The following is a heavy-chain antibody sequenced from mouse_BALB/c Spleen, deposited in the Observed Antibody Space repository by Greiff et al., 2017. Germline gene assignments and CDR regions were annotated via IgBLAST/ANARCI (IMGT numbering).Heavy chain of an antibody. CDR1: GYSITSDYA. V-gene: IGHV3-2*02. J-gene: IGHJ4*01. D-gene: IGHD1-1*01. CDR3: ARKSSYRYYYAMDY. Sequence: EVHLVESGPGLVKPSQSLSLTCTVTGYSITSDYAWNWIRQFPGNQLEWMGYISYSGSTSYNPSLKSRISITRDTSKNQFFLQLNSVTTEDTATYYCARKSSYRYYYAMDYWGQGTSVTVSS. CDR2: ISYSGST.